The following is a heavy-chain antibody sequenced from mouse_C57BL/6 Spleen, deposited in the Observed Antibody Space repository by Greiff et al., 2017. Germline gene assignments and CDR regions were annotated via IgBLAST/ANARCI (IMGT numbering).Heavy chain of an antibody. CDR1: GFTFSSYA. D-gene: IGHD2-5*01. CDR2: ISSGGDYI. CDR3: TREILYYSKGGAMDY. Sequence: EVKLVESGEGLVKPGGSLKLSCAASGFTFSSYAMSWVRQTPEKRLEWVAYISSGGDYIYYADTVKGRFTISRDNARNTLYLQMSSLKSEDTAMYYCTREILYYSKGGAMDYWGQGTSVTVSS. J-gene: IGHJ4*01. V-gene: IGHV5-9-1*02.